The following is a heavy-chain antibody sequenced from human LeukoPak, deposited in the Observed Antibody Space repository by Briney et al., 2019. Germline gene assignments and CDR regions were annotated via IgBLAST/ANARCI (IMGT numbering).Heavy chain of an antibody. CDR2: IYTSGST. CDR1: GGSISSGSYY. Sequence: SETLSLTCTVSGGSISSGSYYWSWIRQPAGKGLEWIGRIYTSGSTNYNPSLKSRVTISVDTSKNQFSLKLSSVTAADTAVYYCARVTGSGSSNWFDPWGQGTLVTVSS. D-gene: IGHD3-10*01. CDR3: ARVTGSGSSNWFDP. V-gene: IGHV4-61*02. J-gene: IGHJ5*02.